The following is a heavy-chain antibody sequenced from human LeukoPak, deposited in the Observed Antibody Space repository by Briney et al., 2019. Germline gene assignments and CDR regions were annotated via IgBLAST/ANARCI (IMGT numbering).Heavy chain of an antibody. J-gene: IGHJ4*02. CDR2: IIPIFGTA. CDR3: ARGSLVRGVITLLSDY. V-gene: IGHV1-69*13. Sequence: SVKVSCKASGGTFSSYAISWVRQAPGQGLEWMGGIIPIFGTANYAQKFQGRVTITADESTSTAYMELSSLRSEDTAVYYCARGSLVRGVITLLSDYWGQGTLVTVSS. D-gene: IGHD3-10*01. CDR1: GGTFSSYA.